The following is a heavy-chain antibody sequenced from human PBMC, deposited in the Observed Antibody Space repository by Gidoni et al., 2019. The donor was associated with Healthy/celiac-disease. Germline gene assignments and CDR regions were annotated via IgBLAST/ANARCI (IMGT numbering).Heavy chain of an antibody. Sequence: QVTLKESGPVLVKPTETLTLTCPVSGFSLSNARMGVSWIRQPPGKALEWLAHIFSNDEKSYSTSLKSRLTISKDTSKSQVVLTMTNMDPVDTATYYCARIRGGYGDYAPRPIDYWGQGTLVTVSS. CDR1: GFSLSNARMG. J-gene: IGHJ4*02. V-gene: IGHV2-26*01. CDR3: ARIRGGYGDYAPRPIDY. D-gene: IGHD4-17*01. CDR2: IFSNDEK.